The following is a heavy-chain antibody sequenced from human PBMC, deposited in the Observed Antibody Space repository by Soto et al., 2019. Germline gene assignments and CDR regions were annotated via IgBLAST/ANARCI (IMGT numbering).Heavy chain of an antibody. V-gene: IGHV3-30*18. Sequence: QVQLVESGGGVVQPGRSLRLSCAASGFTFPRFGMHWVRQAPGKGLEWVALITYEGSQIYYADAVKGRFTISRDNGDNTLSLQMDNLRTEDTAKYCCAKGRGEMNWANYYGLDVWGQGTTVTVSS. D-gene: IGHD7-27*01. CDR1: GFTFPRFG. J-gene: IGHJ6*02. CDR3: AKGRGEMNWANYYGLDV. CDR2: ITYEGSQI.